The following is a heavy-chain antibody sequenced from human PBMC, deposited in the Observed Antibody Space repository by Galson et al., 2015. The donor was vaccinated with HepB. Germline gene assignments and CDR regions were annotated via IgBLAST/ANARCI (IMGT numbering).Heavy chain of an antibody. J-gene: IGHJ4*02. D-gene: IGHD2-2*02. Sequence: SVKVSCKASGYTFTSYYMHWVRQAPGQGLEWMGVINPSGGSTSYAQKFQGRVTMTRDTSTSTVYMELSSLRSEDTAVYYCARDLPKDVVVPAAIPEADYWGQGTLVTVSS. CDR2: INPSGGST. CDR3: ARDLPKDVVVPAAIPEADY. V-gene: IGHV1-46*01. CDR1: GYTFTSYY.